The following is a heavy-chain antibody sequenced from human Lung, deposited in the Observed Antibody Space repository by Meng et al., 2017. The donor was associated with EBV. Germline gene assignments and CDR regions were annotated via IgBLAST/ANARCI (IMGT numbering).Heavy chain of an antibody. D-gene: IGHD6-19*01. CDR3: ARSSFSSGWYVSNY. V-gene: IGHV1-69*01. CDR2: IIPMFGTA. CDR1: GGNFSNYA. J-gene: IGHJ4*02. Sequence: VQLVQSGAEVKKPGSSVNGSCKASGGNFSNYAVNWVRQAPGQGLEWMGGIIPMFGTAKYAQKFQARVTITADESTSTAYMELTSLISEDTAVYYCARSSFSSGWYVSNYWGQGTLVTVSS.